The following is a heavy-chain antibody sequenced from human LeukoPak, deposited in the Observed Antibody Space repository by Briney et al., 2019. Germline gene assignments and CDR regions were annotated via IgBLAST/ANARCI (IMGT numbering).Heavy chain of an antibody. Sequence: PGGSLRLSCAASGFTFSRYWMSWVRQAPGKGLEWVAFIRYDGSNKYYADSVKGRFTVSRDNSKNTLYLQMNSLKTEDTAVYYCTPTAGPADYWGQGTLVTVSS. CDR1: GFTFSRYW. V-gene: IGHV3-30*02. J-gene: IGHJ4*02. D-gene: IGHD6-13*01. CDR3: TPTAGPADY. CDR2: IRYDGSNK.